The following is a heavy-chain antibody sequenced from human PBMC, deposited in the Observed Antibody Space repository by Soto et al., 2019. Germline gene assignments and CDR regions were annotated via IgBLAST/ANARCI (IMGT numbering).Heavy chain of an antibody. CDR2: INTDGKST. J-gene: IGHJ4*02. CDR1: GFALSDNL. V-gene: IGHV3-74*01. CDR3: ARVSIPLTYSSGGSYYYIDF. D-gene: IGHD2-15*01. Sequence: EVQLVESGGGLIQPGGSLRLSCAASGFALSDNLMHWVRQAPGKGLMWVSRINTDGKSTNYADSVKGRFTISRDIGKNTLFLQMNDLRAEDTAVYYCARVSIPLTYSSGGSYYYIDFWGQGTLVAVSS.